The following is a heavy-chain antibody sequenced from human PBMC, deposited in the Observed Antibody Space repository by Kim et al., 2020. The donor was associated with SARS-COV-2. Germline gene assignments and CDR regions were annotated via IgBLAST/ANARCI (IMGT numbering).Heavy chain of an antibody. J-gene: IGHJ6*02. CDR2: IIPIFGTA. D-gene: IGHD4-17*01. V-gene: IGHV1-69*13. Sequence: SVKVSCKASGGTFSSYAISWVRQAPGQGLEWMGGIIPIFGTANYAQKFQGRVTITADESTSTAYMELSSLRSEDTAVYYCARPYYGDSGGFYYYYGMDVWGQGTTVTVSS. CDR1: GGTFSSYA. CDR3: ARPYYGDSGGFYYYYGMDV.